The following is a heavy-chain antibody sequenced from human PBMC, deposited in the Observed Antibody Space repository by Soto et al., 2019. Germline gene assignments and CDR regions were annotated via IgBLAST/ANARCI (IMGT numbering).Heavy chain of an antibody. CDR3: AREPATAKPEGVDF. J-gene: IGHJ4*02. CDR2: INPNSGGT. D-gene: IGHD1-1*01. V-gene: IGHV1-2*02. Sequence: ASVRVSCKASGYTFSDYYIHWVRQAPGQGLEWMGWINPNSGGTKYAPKFQGGVTMTRDTSITTAYMELSRLRSGDTAVYYCAREPATAKPEGVDFWGQGTLVTVSS. CDR1: GYTFSDYY.